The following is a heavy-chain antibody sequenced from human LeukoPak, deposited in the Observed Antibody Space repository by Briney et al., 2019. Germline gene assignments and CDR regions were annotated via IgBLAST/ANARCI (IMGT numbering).Heavy chain of an antibody. CDR2: ISSSGSTI. D-gene: IGHD6-6*01. CDR1: GFTFSSYE. J-gene: IGHJ4*02. CDR3: ARSSSSSDLDY. V-gene: IGHV3-48*03. Sequence: GGSLRLSCAASGFTFSSYEMNWVRQAPGKRLEGVSYISSSGSTIYYADSVKGRFTISRDNAKNSLYLQMNSLRAKDTAVYYCARSSSSSDLDYWGQGTLVTVSS.